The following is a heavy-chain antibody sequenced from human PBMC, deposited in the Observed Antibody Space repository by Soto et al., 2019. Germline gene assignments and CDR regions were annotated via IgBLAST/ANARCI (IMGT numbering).Heavy chain of an antibody. J-gene: IGHJ6*03. V-gene: IGHV4-59*08. D-gene: IGHD3-10*01. CDR3: ARPLLGFGSYYYMDV. Sequence: SETLSLTCTVSGGSFSSYYWSWIRQPPGKGLEWIGYIYYSGSTSYNPSLESRGTISVDTTKNQFSLKLSSVTAADTAVYYCARPLLGFGSYYYMDVWGKGTTVTVSS. CDR2: IYYSGST. CDR1: GGSFSSYY.